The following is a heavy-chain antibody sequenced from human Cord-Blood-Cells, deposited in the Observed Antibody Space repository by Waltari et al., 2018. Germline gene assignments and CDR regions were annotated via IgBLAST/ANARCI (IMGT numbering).Heavy chain of an antibody. CDR3: ARGGYSSSWPRENWFDP. Sequence: QVQLQQWGAGLLKPSETLSLTCAVYGGSFSGYYWSWIRQPPGKGLEWIGEIKHSRSTNSHPSLKSRVTISVDPSKNQFSLKRSSVTAADTAVYYCARGGYSSSWPRENWFDPWGQGTLVTVSS. J-gene: IGHJ5*02. CDR1: GGSFSGYY. CDR2: IKHSRST. V-gene: IGHV4-34*01. D-gene: IGHD6-13*01.